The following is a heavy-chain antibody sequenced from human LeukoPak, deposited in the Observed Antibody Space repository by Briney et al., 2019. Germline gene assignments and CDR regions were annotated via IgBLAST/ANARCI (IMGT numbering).Heavy chain of an antibody. J-gene: IGHJ4*02. V-gene: IGHV3-21*04. CDR3: ARWMSGSNWGFDH. Sequence: PGGSLRLSCEASGFSFSSYNMDWVRQTPGKGLEWISSITTSSTYTFYADSVKGRFIISRDNIGNSLYLQMNSLRADDTALHYCARWMSGSNWGFDHWGQGTLVTVSS. CDR2: ITTSSTYT. CDR1: GFSFSSYN. D-gene: IGHD5-24*01.